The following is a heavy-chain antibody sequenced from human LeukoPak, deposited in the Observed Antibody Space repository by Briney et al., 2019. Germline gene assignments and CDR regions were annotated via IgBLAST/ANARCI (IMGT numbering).Heavy chain of an antibody. J-gene: IGHJ6*03. CDR2: ISYDGSNK. V-gene: IGHV3-30-3*01. CDR3: ARDVWGYYYYMDV. CDR1: GFTFSSYA. Sequence: PGRSLRLSCAASGFTFSSYAMHWVRQAPGKGLEWVAVISYDGSNKYYADSVEGRFTISRDNSKNTLYLQMNSLRAEDTAVYYCARDVWGYYYYMDVWGKGTTVTVSS. D-gene: IGHD3-16*01.